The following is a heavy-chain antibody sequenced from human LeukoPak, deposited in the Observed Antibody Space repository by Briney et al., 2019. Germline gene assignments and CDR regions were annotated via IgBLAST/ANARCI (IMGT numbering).Heavy chain of an antibody. CDR3: ARDVLR. V-gene: IGHV4-31*03. Sequence: SETLSLTCTVFGDSITSGGYYWSWIRQRPGKGLEWIGYIYKTGSTYYSPSLKSRVTMSVDTSRNQFSLKLNSVTAADTAVYYCARDVLRWGQGTLVTVSS. CDR1: GDSITSGGYY. J-gene: IGHJ4*02. CDR2: IYKTGST.